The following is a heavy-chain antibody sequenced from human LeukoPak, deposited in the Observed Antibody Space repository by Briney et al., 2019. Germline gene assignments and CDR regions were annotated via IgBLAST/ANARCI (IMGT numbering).Heavy chain of an antibody. CDR2: FDPEDGET. J-gene: IGHJ6*03. Sequence: GASVKVSCKVSGYILTELSMHWVRQAPGKGLEWMGSFDPEDGETLYAQKFQGRVTMTEDTSTDTAYMELSSLRSEDTAVYYCATRGIGPDLILSNYYYMDVWGKGTTVTISS. CDR3: ATRGIGPDLILSNYYYMDV. D-gene: IGHD3-10*01. V-gene: IGHV1-24*01. CDR1: GYILTELS.